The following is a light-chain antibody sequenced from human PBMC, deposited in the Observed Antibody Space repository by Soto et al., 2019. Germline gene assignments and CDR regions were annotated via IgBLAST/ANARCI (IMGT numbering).Light chain of an antibody. CDR2: EVS. CDR1: SSDVGGYNY. J-gene: IGLJ3*02. Sequence: QSVLTQPASVSGSPGQSITISCTGTSSDVGGYNYVYWYQQHTDKAPKLMIYEVSNRPSGVSNRFSGSKSGNTASLTISGRQSEDEGNYYCSSYTRGSTLVFGGGTKLTVL. V-gene: IGLV2-14*01. CDR3: SSYTRGSTLV.